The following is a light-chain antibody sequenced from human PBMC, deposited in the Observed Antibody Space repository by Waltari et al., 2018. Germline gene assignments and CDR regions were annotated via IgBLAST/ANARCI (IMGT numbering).Light chain of an antibody. V-gene: IGLV2-8*01. CDR3: SSYAGRDILV. J-gene: IGLJ2*01. CDR1: TSDAGGYHY. Sequence: QSALTQPPSASGSPGQSVALPCTGPTSDAGGYHYVSWYQQHTGKAPRLMIYEVYKRPSGVPDRFSGSKSGNTASLTVSGLQAEDEADYYCSSYAGRDILVFGGGTRLTVL. CDR2: EVY.